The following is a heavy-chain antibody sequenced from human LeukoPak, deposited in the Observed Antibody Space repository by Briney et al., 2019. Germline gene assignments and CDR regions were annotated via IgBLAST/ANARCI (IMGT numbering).Heavy chain of an antibody. CDR3: ARLGVEGAFDI. CDR1: GASISDGNW. V-gene: IGHV4-4*02. J-gene: IGHJ3*02. Sequence: SGTLSLTCTVSGASISDGNWWTWVRQPQGKGLEWIGEVEVFRGGNANYSPSLKSRVTMSVDKSKNQFSLNLISVTAADSAVYYCARLGVEGAFDIWGQGTMVTVSS. CDR2: VEVFRGGNA. D-gene: IGHD5-24*01.